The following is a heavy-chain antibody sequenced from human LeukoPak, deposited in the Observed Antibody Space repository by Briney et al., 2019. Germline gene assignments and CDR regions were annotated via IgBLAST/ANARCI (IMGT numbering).Heavy chain of an antibody. D-gene: IGHD6-19*01. CDR2: ISGSGGST. J-gene: IGHJ4*02. Sequence: PGGSLRLSCGASGFNFSSYAMIGVRQAPGKGLEWVSAISGSGGSTYYADSVKGRFTISRDNSKNTVYLQMNSLRVEDTAVYYCVRDPPSSVWSFDYWGQGALVTVSS. CDR3: VRDPPSSVWSFDY. CDR1: GFNFSSYA. V-gene: IGHV3-23*01.